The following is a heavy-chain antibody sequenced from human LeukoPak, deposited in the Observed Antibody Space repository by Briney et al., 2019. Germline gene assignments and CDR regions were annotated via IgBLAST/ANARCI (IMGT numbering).Heavy chain of an antibody. CDR3: ARGHYGLDV. CDR1: GSSFGAYS. J-gene: IGHJ6*02. Sequence: GGSLRLSCVASGSSFGAYSLNWVRQAPGKGLEWVSSISSSGTYIYYADSVKGRFTISRDNAKNSLFLQMNSLRAEDTGIYYCARGHYGLDVWGQGTTVTVSS. CDR2: ISSSGTYI. V-gene: IGHV3-21*01.